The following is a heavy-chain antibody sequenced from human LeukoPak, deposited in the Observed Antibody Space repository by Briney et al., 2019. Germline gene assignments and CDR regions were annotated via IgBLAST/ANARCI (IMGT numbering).Heavy chain of an antibody. V-gene: IGHV1-18*01. CDR2: ISAYNGNT. Sequence: ASVKVSCKTSGYTFTNYGITWMRQAPGQGPEWMGWISAYNGNTNYAQKLQGRVTMTTDTSTSTAYMELRSLRSDDTAVYYCAREKYYDSSGYFDPWGQGTLVTVSS. CDR3: AREKYYDSSGYFDP. D-gene: IGHD3-22*01. CDR1: GYTFTNYG. J-gene: IGHJ5*02.